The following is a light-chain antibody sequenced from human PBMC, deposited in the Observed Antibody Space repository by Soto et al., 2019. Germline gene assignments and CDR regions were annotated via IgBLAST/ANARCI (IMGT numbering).Light chain of an antibody. Sequence: DIQMTQSPSTLSASVGDGVTITCRASQIIGSWLAWYQQKPGKAPKLLIYKATNLQSGVPSRFSGSGSGTDFSLTISSLQPEDFESYFCQHYNSYSEAFGQGTKVDIK. J-gene: IGKJ1*01. CDR3: QHYNSYSEA. CDR2: KAT. V-gene: IGKV1-5*03. CDR1: QIIGSW.